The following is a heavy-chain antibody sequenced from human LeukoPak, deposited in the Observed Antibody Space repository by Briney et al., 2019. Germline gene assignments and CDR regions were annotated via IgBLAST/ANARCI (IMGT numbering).Heavy chain of an antibody. CDR2: ISSSGSTI. J-gene: IGHJ5*02. Sequence: GSLRLSCAASGSTFSDYYMSWIRQAPGKGLEWVSYISSSGSTIYYADSVKGRFTISRDNAKNSLYLQMNSLRAEDTAVYYCARPYQLPKSHWFDPWGQGTLVTVSS. CDR3: ARPYQLPKSHWFDP. D-gene: IGHD2-2*01. V-gene: IGHV3-11*01. CDR1: GSTFSDYY.